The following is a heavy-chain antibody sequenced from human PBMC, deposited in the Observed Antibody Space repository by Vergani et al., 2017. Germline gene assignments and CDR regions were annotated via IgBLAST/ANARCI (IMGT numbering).Heavy chain of an antibody. V-gene: IGHV1-2*02. D-gene: IGHD3-10*01. CDR2: LDPHTGDT. CDR3: ARIRGRGGSYSVSWFDP. Sequence: QVQLVQSGAEVRKPGASVKVSCKASGYSLSDHYIHWVRQAPGQGFEWMGRLDPHTGDTKYAEKFQGRAILTRDRSISTAYMELISLISDDTAVYYCARIRGRGGSYSVSWFDPWGQGTQVTVAS. CDR1: GYSLSDHY. J-gene: IGHJ5*02.